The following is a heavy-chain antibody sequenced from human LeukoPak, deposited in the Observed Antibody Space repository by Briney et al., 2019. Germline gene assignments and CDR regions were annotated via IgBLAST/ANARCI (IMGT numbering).Heavy chain of an antibody. CDR1: GFTLRSYT. V-gene: IGHV3-21*01. CDR2: IGISSNKI. Sequence: GGSLRLSCAASGFTLRSYTMNWFRQAPGKGLEWVSSIGISSNKIYYADSVKGRFTISRDNAKNSLYLQMNSLRAEDTAVYYCARDSQYGGGSYYWGLTHSFGPLDYWGQGTLVTVSS. CDR3: ARDSQYGGGSYYWGLTHSFGPLDY. J-gene: IGHJ4*02. D-gene: IGHD1-26*01.